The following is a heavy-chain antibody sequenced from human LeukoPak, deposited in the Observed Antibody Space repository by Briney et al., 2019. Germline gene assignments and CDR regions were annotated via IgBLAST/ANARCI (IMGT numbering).Heavy chain of an antibody. CDR1: GGTFSSYA. CDR3: ARKSYYDSSGYYYYWYFDL. D-gene: IGHD3-22*01. CDR2: IIPIFGTA. V-gene: IGHV1-69*06. Sequence: SVKVSCKASGGTFSSYAISWVRQAPGQGLEWMGGIIPIFGTANYAQKFQGRVTITADKSTSTAYMELSSLRSEDTAVYYCARKSYYDSSGYYYYWYFDLWGRGTLVTVSS. J-gene: IGHJ2*01.